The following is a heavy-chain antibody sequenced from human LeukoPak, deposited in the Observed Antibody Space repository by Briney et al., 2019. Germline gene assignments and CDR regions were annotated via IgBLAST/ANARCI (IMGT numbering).Heavy chain of an antibody. V-gene: IGHV3-66*01. CDR2: IYSGGST. CDR1: GFTVSSNY. J-gene: IGHJ5*02. CDR3: ARDRTCPYGSGTHNWFDP. D-gene: IGHD3-10*01. Sequence: PGGSLRLSCAASGFTVSSNYMSWVRQAPGKGLEWVSVIYSGGSTYYADSVKGRFTISRDNSKNTLYLQMNSLRAEDTAVYYCARDRTCPYGSGTHNWFDPWGQGTLVTVSS.